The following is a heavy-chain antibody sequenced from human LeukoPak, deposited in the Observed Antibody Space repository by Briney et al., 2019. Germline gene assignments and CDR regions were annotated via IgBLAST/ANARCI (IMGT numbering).Heavy chain of an antibody. D-gene: IGHD1-26*01. V-gene: IGHV3-23*01. Sequence: GGSLRLSCAVFGSGFPFSNAWMSWVRQAPGKGLEWVSAISNNGGYTYYADSVQGRFTISRDNSKSTLCPQMNSLRAEDTAVYYCARDSGSQIYYFDYWGQGTLVTVSS. CDR3: ARDSGSQIYYFDY. CDR2: ISNNGGYT. CDR1: GFPFSNAW. J-gene: IGHJ4*02.